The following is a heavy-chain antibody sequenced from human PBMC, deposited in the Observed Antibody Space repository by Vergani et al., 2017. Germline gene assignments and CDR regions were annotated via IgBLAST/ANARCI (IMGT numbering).Heavy chain of an antibody. Sequence: EVQLVESGGHLAQPGRSLTLSCAASGFSFEAYAMHWVRQTPDRGLEWISGISWNSDYIGYAESVKGRFSISRDNAKTSLFLEMNSLRVDDTAIYYSAKCQVTTSAGHFDFWGRGNLVTVSS. V-gene: IGHV3-9*01. J-gene: IGHJ4*02. CDR2: ISWNSDYI. D-gene: IGHD6-13*01. CDR3: AKCQVTTSAGHFDF. CDR1: GFSFEAYA.